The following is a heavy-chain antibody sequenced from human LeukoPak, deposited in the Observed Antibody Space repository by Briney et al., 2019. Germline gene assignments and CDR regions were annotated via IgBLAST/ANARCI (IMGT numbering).Heavy chain of an antibody. CDR3: AKGSRTYDSSGYSAGIYFDY. Sequence: GGSLRLSCAASGFTFDDYAMHWVRQAPGKGLEWVSGISWNSGSIGYADSVKGRFTISRDNAKNSLYLQMNSLRAEDTALYYCAKGSRTYDSSGYSAGIYFDYWGQGTLVTVSS. CDR2: ISWNSGSI. V-gene: IGHV3-9*01. D-gene: IGHD3-22*01. J-gene: IGHJ4*02. CDR1: GFTFDDYA.